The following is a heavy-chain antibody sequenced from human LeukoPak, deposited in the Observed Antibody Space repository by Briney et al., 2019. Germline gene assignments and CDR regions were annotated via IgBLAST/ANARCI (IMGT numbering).Heavy chain of an antibody. CDR1: GGSISGSNYY. V-gene: IGHV4-39*07. Sequence: SETLSLICTVSGGSISGSNYYWGWIRQPPGKGLEWIGSIYYSGSTYYNPSLKSRVTISIDTSKNQFSLKLSSVTAADTAVYYCARLFDYWGQGTLVTVSS. J-gene: IGHJ4*02. CDR2: IYYSGST. CDR3: ARLFDY.